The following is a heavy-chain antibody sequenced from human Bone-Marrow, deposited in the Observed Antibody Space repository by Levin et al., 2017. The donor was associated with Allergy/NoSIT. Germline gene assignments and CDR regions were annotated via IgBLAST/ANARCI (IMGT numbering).Heavy chain of an antibody. D-gene: IGHD3-9*01. CDR3: ARVPALRFLDWFLDY. Sequence: SQTLSLTCTVSGDSIISATYYWGWVRQPPGKGLEWIGSVYFSGSTYLSPFLKSRVSMSVDTSRSHFSLNLSSVTAADTAVYYCARVPALRFLDWFLDYWGRGVLVTVSS. CDR1: GDSIISATYY. J-gene: IGHJ4*02. V-gene: IGHV4-39*02. CDR2: VYFSGST.